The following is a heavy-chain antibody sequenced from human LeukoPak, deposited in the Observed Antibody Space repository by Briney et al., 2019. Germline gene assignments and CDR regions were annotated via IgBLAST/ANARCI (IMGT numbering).Heavy chain of an antibody. V-gene: IGHV4-59*01. CDR3: ARDLHGGNSGLGY. Sequence: SETLLLTCTVSGGSISSYYWSWIRQPPGKGPEWIGYIHYSGFSNYNPSLKSRVTISVDTSKNQFSLKLSFVTAADTAVYYCARDLHGGNSGLGYWGQGTLVTVSS. CDR1: GGSISSYY. D-gene: IGHD4-23*01. CDR2: IHYSGFS. J-gene: IGHJ1*01.